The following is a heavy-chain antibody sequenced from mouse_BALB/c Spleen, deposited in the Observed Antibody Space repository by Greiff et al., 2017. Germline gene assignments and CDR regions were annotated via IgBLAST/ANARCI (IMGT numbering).Heavy chain of an antibody. Sequence: DVKLVESGPDLVKPSQSLSLTCTVTGYSITSGYSWPWIRQFPGNKLEWMGYIHYSGSTNYNPSLKSRISITRDTSKNQFFLQLNSVTTEDTATYYCARFTMITTRAMDYWGQGTSVTVSS. V-gene: IGHV3-1*02. J-gene: IGHJ4*01. CDR1: GYSITSGYS. CDR3: ARFTMITTRAMDY. CDR2: IHYSGST. D-gene: IGHD2-4*01.